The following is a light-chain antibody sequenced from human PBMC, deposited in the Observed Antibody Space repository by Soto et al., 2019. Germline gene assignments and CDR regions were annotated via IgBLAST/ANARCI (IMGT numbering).Light chain of an antibody. J-gene: IGKJ5*01. CDR1: QSVDSS. Sequence: EIVLTQSPATLSLSPVERATLSCRASQSVDSSLGWYQQKPGRAPRLLIYDASNRATGIPARFSGSGSGTDFTLTISSLEPEDFAVYYCQQRINWPTFGQGTRLEIK. CDR3: QQRINWPT. V-gene: IGKV3-11*01. CDR2: DAS.